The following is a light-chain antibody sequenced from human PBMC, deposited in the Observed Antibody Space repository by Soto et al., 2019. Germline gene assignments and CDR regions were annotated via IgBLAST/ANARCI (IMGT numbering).Light chain of an antibody. V-gene: IGKV4-1*01. Sequence: DIVMTQSPDSLAMSLGERATINCKSSQSILYSSNNKNYLAWYQQKPGQPPKLLIYWASTRESGVPDRFSGSGFGTHFTLTISSLQAEDVALYFCQQYYSTLWSFGHGTKVEIK. J-gene: IGKJ1*01. CDR1: QSILYSSNNKNY. CDR2: WAS. CDR3: QQYYSTLWS.